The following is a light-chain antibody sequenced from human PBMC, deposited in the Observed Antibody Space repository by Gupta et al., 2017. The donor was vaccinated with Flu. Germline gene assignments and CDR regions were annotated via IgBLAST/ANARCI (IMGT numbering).Light chain of an antibody. CDR3: QQYNKWPPRT. CDR1: QSVNSN. CDR2: GAS. V-gene: IGKV3-15*01. Sequence: ATLSVSLGERATLSCRASQSVNSNLAWYQQKPGQAPRLLIYGASTRATGIPARFSGSGYGTEFTLTISSRQSEDFAVYYCQQYNKWPPRTFGQGTKVEIK. J-gene: IGKJ1*01.